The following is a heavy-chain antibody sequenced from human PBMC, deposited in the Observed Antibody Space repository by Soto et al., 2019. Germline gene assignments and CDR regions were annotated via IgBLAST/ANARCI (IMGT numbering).Heavy chain of an antibody. J-gene: IGHJ4*02. CDR3: AKDPIEWIQLWGIFDY. CDR1: GFTFSSYA. D-gene: IGHD5-18*01. V-gene: IGHV3-23*01. CDR2: ISGSGGST. Sequence: QPGGSLRLSCAASGFTFSSYAMSWVRQAPGKGLEWVSAISGSGGSTYYADSVKGRFTISRDNSKNTLYLQMNSLRAEDTAVYYCAKDPIEWIQLWGIFDYWGQGTLVTVYS.